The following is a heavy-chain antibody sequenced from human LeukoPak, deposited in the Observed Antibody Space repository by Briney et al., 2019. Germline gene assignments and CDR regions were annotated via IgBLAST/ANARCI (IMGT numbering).Heavy chain of an antibody. D-gene: IGHD3-16*01. V-gene: IGHV4-61*02. Sequence: PSETLSLTCTVSGASISSGSYYWTWIRQPAGKGLEWIGRIYTTGSTNYNPSLKSRVTISVDTSKNQFSLKLSSVTAADTAVYYCARDLMHFDYWGQGTLVTVSS. J-gene: IGHJ4*02. CDR3: ARDLMHFDY. CDR1: GASISSGSYY. CDR2: IYTTGST.